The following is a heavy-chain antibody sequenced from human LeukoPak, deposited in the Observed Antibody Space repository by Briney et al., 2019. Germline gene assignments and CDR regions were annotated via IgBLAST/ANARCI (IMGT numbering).Heavy chain of an antibody. J-gene: IGHJ3*02. CDR1: GFTFSSYA. D-gene: IGHD1-26*01. Sequence: GRSLRLSCAASGFTFSSYAMHWVRQAPGKGLEWVAVISYDGSNKYYADSVKGRFTISRDNSKNTLYLQMNSLRAEDTAVYYCARADGWEPTPDAFDIWGQGTMVTVSS. CDR2: ISYDGSNK. CDR3: ARADGWEPTPDAFDI. V-gene: IGHV3-30-3*01.